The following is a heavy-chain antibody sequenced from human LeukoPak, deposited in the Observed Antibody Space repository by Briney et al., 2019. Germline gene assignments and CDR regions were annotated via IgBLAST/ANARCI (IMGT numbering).Heavy chain of an antibody. CDR1: GFTFSSYA. J-gene: IGHJ4*02. D-gene: IGHD3-10*01. V-gene: IGHV3-23*01. CDR3: AGRYGSGTYYL. Sequence: GGSLRLSCAASGFTFSSYAMSWVRQAPGKGREGVSALSGSGGGTYYADSVKARFTISRDTSRSTLYLQLNSLRAADTAVYYCAGRYGSGTYYLWGQGTLVTVSS. CDR2: LSGSGGGT.